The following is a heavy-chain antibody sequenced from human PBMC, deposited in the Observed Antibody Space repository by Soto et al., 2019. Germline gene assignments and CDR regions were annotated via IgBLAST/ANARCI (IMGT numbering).Heavy chain of an antibody. Sequence: PSETLSLTCTVSGGSISSYYWSWIRQPPGKGLEWIGYIYYSGSTNYNPSLKSRVTISVDTSKNQFSLKLSSVTAADTAVYYCARSRGSIVLVPAMKNFDYWGQGTLVTVSS. D-gene: IGHD2-2*01. CDR1: GGSISSYY. CDR3: ARSRGSIVLVPAMKNFDY. CDR2: IYYSGST. J-gene: IGHJ4*02. V-gene: IGHV4-59*01.